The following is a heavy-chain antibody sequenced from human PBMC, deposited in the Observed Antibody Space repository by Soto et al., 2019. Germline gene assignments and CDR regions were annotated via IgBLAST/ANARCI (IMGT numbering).Heavy chain of an antibody. CDR1: GDSVSSNSAA. D-gene: IGHD2-8*02. CDR3: ARGGETGDYYYYYMDV. Sequence: SQTLSLTCAISGDSVSSNSAAWNWIRQSPSRGLEWLGRTYYRSKWYNDYAVSVKSRITINPDTSKNKFSLQLNSVTPEDTAVYYCARGGETGDYYYYYMDVWGKGTTVTVSS. J-gene: IGHJ6*03. CDR2: TYYRSKWYN. V-gene: IGHV6-1*01.